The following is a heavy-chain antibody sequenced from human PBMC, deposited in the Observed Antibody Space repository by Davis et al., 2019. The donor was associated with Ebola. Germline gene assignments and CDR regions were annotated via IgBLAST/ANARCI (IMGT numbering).Heavy chain of an antibody. CDR2: ISGSGGST. V-gene: IGHV3-23*01. J-gene: IGHJ4*02. CDR1: GFTFSSYA. D-gene: IGHD3-22*01. Sequence: GESLKISCVASGFTFSSYAMSWVRQAPGKGLEWVSAISGSGGSTYYADSVKGRFTISRDNAKNTLYLQMNSLRAEDTAVYYCARDFDRVRTWGQGTLVTVSS. CDR3: ARDFDRVRT.